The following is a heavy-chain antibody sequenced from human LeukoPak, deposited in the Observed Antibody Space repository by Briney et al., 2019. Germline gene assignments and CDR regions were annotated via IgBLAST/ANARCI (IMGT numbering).Heavy chain of an antibody. D-gene: IGHD5-12*01. J-gene: IGHJ4*02. CDR1: GASISSYY. Sequence: PSETLSLTCTVSGASISSYYWSWVRQPPGKGLEWIGYFYYGATTNYNPSLKSRVTISADTSKNQSSLRLSSATAADTAVYYCARHPIIVAAGYYFDYWGQGTLVTVSS. CDR3: ARHPIIVAAGYYFDY. CDR2: FYYGATT. V-gene: IGHV4-59*08.